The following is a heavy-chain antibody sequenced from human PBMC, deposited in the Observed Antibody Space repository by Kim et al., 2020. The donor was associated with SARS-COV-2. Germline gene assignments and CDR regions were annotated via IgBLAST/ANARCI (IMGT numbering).Heavy chain of an antibody. D-gene: IGHD6-19*01. Sequence: GESMKISCKASGYTFSNYWIGWVRQMPGQGLEWMGIIYPGDSDTEYNPSFEGQVTITADESISTAYLQRNSLTASDSAKYYCARHIAVIGKNGYFDSWG. CDR2: IYPGDSDT. CDR1: GYTFSNYW. V-gene: IGHV5-51*01. J-gene: IGHJ5*01. CDR3: ARHIAVIGKNGYFDS.